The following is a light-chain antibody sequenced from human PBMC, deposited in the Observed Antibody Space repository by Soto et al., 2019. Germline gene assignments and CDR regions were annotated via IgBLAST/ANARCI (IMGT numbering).Light chain of an antibody. CDR1: SGHSSYI. V-gene: IGLV4-60*03. CDR2: LEGSGSY. Sequence: QAVLTQSSSASASLGSSVKLTCTLSSGHSSYIIAWHQQQPGKAPRYLMKLEGSGSYNKGSGVPDRFSGSRSGADRYLTISNLQSEDEADYYCETWDSNTHRVFGGGTKVTVL. J-gene: IGLJ3*02. CDR3: ETWDSNTHRV.